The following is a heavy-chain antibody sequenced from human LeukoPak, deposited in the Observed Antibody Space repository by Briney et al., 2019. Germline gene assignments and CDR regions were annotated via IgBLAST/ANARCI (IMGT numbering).Heavy chain of an antibody. CDR1: GYTFTDYY. Sequence: ASVKVSCKASGYTFTDYYIHWVRQAPGQGLEWMGWINPADGGTKFAQNFQVRVTMTRDTSISTAYMELSSLRSEDTAVYYCARMSYYDSSGDNWFDPWGQGTLVTVSS. V-gene: IGHV1-2*02. D-gene: IGHD3-22*01. CDR2: INPADGGT. J-gene: IGHJ5*02. CDR3: ARMSYYDSSGDNWFDP.